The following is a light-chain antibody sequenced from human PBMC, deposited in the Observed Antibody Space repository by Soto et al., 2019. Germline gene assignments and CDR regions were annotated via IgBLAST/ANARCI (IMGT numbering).Light chain of an antibody. V-gene: IGKV3-20*01. J-gene: IGKJ4*01. CDR1: QSVNSIY. CDR2: GAS. CDR3: QQYGGSPLVT. Sequence: EVVLTQSPGTLSLSPGERATLSCRASQSVNSIYLAWYQQKPGQAPRLPISGASSRATGIPDRFSGSGSGRDFTLTISRLEPEDFAVYYCQQYGGSPLVTFGGGTKVESK.